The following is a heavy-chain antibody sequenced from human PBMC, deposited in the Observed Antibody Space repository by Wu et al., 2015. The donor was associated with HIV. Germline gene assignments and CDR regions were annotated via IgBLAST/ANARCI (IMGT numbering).Heavy chain of an antibody. CDR3: ASAMTTVTTLDY. CDR2: MNPNSGNT. V-gene: IGHV1-8*01. CDR1: GYTFTSYD. D-gene: IGHD4-17*01. Sequence: QVQLVQSGAEVKKPGASVKVSCKASGYTFTSYDINWVRQATGQGLEWMGWMNPNSGNTGYAQKFQGRVTITTDESTSTAYMELSSLRSEDTAVYYCASAMTTVTTLDYWGQGTLVTVSS. J-gene: IGHJ4*02.